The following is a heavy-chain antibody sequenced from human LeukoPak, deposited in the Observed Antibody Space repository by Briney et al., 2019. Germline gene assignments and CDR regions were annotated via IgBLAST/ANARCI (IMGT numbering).Heavy chain of an antibody. D-gene: IGHD2-2*01. CDR1: GFTFSGYE. Sequence: TGGSLGLSCEASGFTFSGYEMNWVRQAPGKGLEWVSSISSSSSYIYYADSVKGRFTISRDNAKNSLYLQMNSLRAEDTAVYYCARPEYCSSTSCYDFNYWGQGTLVTVSS. J-gene: IGHJ4*02. V-gene: IGHV3-21*01. CDR2: ISSSSSYI. CDR3: ARPEYCSSTSCYDFNY.